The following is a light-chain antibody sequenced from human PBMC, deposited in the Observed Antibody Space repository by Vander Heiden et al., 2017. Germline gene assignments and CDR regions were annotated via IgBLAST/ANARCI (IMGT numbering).Light chain of an antibody. CDR3: QQYDSTPYT. V-gene: IGKV4-1*01. Sequence: DIVMTQHPDSLAVSLGERATINCKSSQSVLYSSNNKNYLAWYQQKPGQPPKLLIYWASTRESGVPDRFSGSGSGTDFTLTISSLQAEDVAVYYCQQYDSTPYTFGQGTKLEIK. CDR1: QSVLYSSNNKNY. J-gene: IGKJ2*01. CDR2: WAS.